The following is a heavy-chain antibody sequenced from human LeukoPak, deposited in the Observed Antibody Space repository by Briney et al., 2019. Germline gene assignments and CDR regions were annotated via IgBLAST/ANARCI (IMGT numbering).Heavy chain of an antibody. Sequence: GASVKVSCKASGYTFTSYGISWVRQAPGQGLEWMGWISAYNGNTNYAQKLQGRVTMTTDTSTSTAYMELRSLRSDDTAVYYCAVLWFGELLTSLFDYWGQGTLVTVSS. D-gene: IGHD3-10*01. J-gene: IGHJ4*02. V-gene: IGHV1-18*01. CDR1: GYTFTSYG. CDR3: AVLWFGELLTSLFDY. CDR2: ISAYNGNT.